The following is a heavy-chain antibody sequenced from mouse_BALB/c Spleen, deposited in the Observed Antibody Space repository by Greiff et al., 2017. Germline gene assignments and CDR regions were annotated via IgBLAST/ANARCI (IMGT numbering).Heavy chain of an antibody. CDR3: ARRSYGRWGYFDV. D-gene: IGHD1-1*02. CDR2: ILPGSGST. J-gene: IGHJ1*01. CDR1: GYTFSSYW. Sequence: QVQLQQSGAELMKPGASVKISCKATGYTFSSYWIEWVKQRPGHGLEWIGEILPGSGSTNYNEKFKGKATFTADTSSNTAYMQLSSLTSEDSAVYYCARRSYGRWGYFDVWGAGTTVTVSS. V-gene: IGHV1-9*01.